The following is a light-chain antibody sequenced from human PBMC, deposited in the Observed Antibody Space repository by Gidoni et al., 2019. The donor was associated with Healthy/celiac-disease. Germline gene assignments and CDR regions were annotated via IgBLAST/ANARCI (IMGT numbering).Light chain of an antibody. Sequence: DIQMTQSPSSLSASVGDRVPITCRASQSICCYLNWYQQKPGKAPKLLIYAASSLQSGVPSRFSGSGSVTDFTLTIRSLQPEDFATYYCQQSYSTPPTFGGGTKVEIK. CDR3: QQSYSTPPT. V-gene: IGKV1-39*01. CDR1: QSICCY. J-gene: IGKJ4*01. CDR2: AAS.